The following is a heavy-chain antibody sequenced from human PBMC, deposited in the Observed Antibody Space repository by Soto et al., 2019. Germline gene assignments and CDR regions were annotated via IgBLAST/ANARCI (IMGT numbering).Heavy chain of an antibody. CDR3: AREKGQAVAGDYYYYYGMDV. J-gene: IGHJ6*02. CDR1: EGTFRNYA. D-gene: IGHD6-19*01. V-gene: IGHV1-69*01. CDR2: IIPKFGSK. Sequence: QVQLVQSGAEVKRHGSSVKVSCKASEGTFRNYAISWVRQAPGQGLEWMGGIIPKFGSKNSAQKFQGRVTITADESTSTAYMELSSLRAEDTAVYYCAREKGQAVAGDYYYYYGMDVWGQGTTVTVSS.